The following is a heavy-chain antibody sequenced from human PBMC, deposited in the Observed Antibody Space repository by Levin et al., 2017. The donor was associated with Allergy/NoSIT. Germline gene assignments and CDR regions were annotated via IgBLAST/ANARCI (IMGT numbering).Heavy chain of an antibody. V-gene: IGHV1-2*06. CDR2: INPNSGGT. J-gene: IGHJ3*02. D-gene: IGHD3-22*01. CDR3: ARMTITTKHFTHAFDI. Sequence: GESLKISCKASGYTFTGYYMHWVRQAPGQGLEWMGRINPNSGGTNYAQKFQGRVTMTRDTSISTAYMELSRLRSDDTAVYYCARMTITTKHFTHAFDIWGQGTMVTVSS. CDR1: GYTFTGYY.